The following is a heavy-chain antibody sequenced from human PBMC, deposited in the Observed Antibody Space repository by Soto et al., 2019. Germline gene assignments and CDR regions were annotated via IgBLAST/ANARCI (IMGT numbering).Heavy chain of an antibody. J-gene: IGHJ4*02. CDR1: GFTFSSYG. D-gene: IGHD1-1*01. CDR3: ARSYHWNWWSY. V-gene: IGHV3-33*01. Sequence: GGSLRLSCAASGFTFSSYGMHWVRQAPGKGLEWVAVIWYDGSNKYYADSVKGRFTISRDNSKNTLYLQMNSLRAEDTAVYYCARSYHWNWWSYWGQGTLVTVSS. CDR2: IWYDGSNK.